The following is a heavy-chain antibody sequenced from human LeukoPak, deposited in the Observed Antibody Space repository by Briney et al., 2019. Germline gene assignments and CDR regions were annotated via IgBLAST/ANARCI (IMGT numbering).Heavy chain of an antibody. V-gene: IGHV1-46*01. CDR1: GYTFTSYY. Sequence: AASVKVSCRASGYTFTSYYMHWVRQAPGQGLEWMGIINPSGGSTSYAQKFQGRVTMTRDTSTSTVYMELSSLRSEDTAVYYCARSKDFWSGYYEVGMDVWGQGTTVTVSS. D-gene: IGHD3-3*01. J-gene: IGHJ6*02. CDR3: ARSKDFWSGYYEVGMDV. CDR2: INPSGGST.